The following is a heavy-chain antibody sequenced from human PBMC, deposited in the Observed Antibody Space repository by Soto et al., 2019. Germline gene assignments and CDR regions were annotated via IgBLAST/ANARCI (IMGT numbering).Heavy chain of an antibody. J-gene: IGHJ4*02. V-gene: IGHV3-9*01. CDR1: GFTFDDYA. Sequence: LRLSCAASGFTFDDYAMHWVRQAPGKGLEWVSGISWNSGSIAYADSVKGRFTISRDNAKNSLYLQMNNLRPEDTAFYYCAKDIYTRSSGYIFNDWGQGTLVTVS. CDR3: AKDIYTRSSGYIFND. D-gene: IGHD3-22*01. CDR2: ISWNSGSI.